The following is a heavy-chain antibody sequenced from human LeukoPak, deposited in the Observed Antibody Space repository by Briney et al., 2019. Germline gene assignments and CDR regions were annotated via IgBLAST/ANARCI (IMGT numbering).Heavy chain of an antibody. CDR3: ARVKDPGGYYYYYYMDV. D-gene: IGHD3-16*01. CDR2: IYYSGST. J-gene: IGHJ6*03. V-gene: IGHV4-39*01. Sequence: TSSETLSLTCAVSGGSISSNSYYWGWIRQPPGKGLEWIGSIYYSGSTYYNPSLKSRVTISVDTSKNQFSLKLSSVTAADTAMYYCARVKDPGGYYYYYYMDVWGKGTTVTVSS. CDR1: GGSISSNSYY.